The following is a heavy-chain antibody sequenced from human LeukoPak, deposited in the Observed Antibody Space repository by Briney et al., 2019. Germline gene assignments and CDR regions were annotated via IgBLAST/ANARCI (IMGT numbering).Heavy chain of an antibody. J-gene: IGHJ5*02. CDR2: INHSGST. D-gene: IGHD2-8*02. Sequence: SETLSLTCAVYGGSFSGYYWSWIRQPPGKGLEWIGEINHSGSTNYNPSLKSRVTVSVDTSKNQFSLKLRSVTAADTALYYCARCDVSVPGWWFDPWGQGTLVTVSS. CDR3: ARCDVSVPGWWFDP. CDR1: GGSFSGYY. V-gene: IGHV4-34*01.